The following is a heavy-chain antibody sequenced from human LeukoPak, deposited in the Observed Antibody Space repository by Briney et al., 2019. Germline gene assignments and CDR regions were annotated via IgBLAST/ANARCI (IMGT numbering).Heavy chain of an antibody. CDR1: GFTFSSYG. J-gene: IGHJ4*02. V-gene: IGHV3-30*03. CDR2: ISYDGSNK. D-gene: IGHD7-27*01. CDR3: ASLAGVSYFDY. Sequence: GGSLRLSCAASGFTFSSYGMHWVRQAPGKGLEWVAVISYDGSNKYYADSVKGRFTISRDNAKNSLYLQMNSLRAEDTAVYYCASLAGVSYFDYWGQGTLVTVSS.